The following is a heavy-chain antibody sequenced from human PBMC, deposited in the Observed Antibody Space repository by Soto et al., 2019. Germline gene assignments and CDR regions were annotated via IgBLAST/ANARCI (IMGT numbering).Heavy chain of an antibody. CDR3: AREVYRLNWFDP. D-gene: IGHD2-8*01. V-gene: IGHV3-48*02. CDR1: GFTFSSYS. CDR2: ISSSSSTI. J-gene: IGHJ5*02. Sequence: EVQLVESGGGLVQPGGSLRLSCAASGFTFSSYSMNWVREAPGKGLEWVSYISSSSSTIYYADSVKGRFTISRDNAKNSLYLQMNSLRDEDTAVCYCAREVYRLNWFDPWGQGTLVTVSS.